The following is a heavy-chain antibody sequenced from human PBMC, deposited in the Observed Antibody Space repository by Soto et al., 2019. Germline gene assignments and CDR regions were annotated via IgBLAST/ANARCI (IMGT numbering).Heavy chain of an antibody. D-gene: IGHD1-1*01. Sequence: XXTLSLPCAVYGGSFSGYYWRWIPQPPGKGLEWIGEINHSGSTNYNPSLKSRVTISVDTSKNQFSLKLSSVTAADTAVYYCARMEIPKWATKNWFDPWGQGTLVTVSS. CDR2: INHSGST. J-gene: IGHJ5*02. V-gene: IGHV4-34*01. CDR1: GGSFSGYY. CDR3: ARMEIPKWATKNWFDP.